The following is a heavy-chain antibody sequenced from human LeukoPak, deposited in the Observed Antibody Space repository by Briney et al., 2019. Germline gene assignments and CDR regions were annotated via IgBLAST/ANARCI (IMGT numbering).Heavy chain of an antibody. D-gene: IGHD3-16*01. V-gene: IGHV3-7*01. CDR2: INQDGSVK. CDR3: ARDCCASGGLDI. J-gene: IGHJ3*02. Sequence: GGSLRLSCEASGFRISSNWMNWVRQVPGKGLEWVGNINQDGSVKHYVDSVKGRFTISRDNAKNLLYLQMNSLRVDDTAIYYCARDCCASGGLDISGQGTTVTVSS. CDR1: GFRISSNW.